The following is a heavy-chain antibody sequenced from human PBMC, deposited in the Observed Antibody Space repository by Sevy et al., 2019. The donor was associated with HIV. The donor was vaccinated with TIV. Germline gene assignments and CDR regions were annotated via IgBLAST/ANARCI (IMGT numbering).Heavy chain of an antibody. J-gene: IGHJ4*02. D-gene: IGHD6-19*01. V-gene: IGHV4-39*01. CDR2: INDSGIT. Sequence: SETLSLTCTVSGASISSSGHYWGWIRQPPGKGLEWLASINDSGITFYNPSLKSRVTISADTSKNQFSLDLNSVTAADTAIYFCAGPILTYNNGWSYYDYWGQGTVVTVSS. CDR3: AGPILTYNNGWSYYDY. CDR1: GASISSSGHY.